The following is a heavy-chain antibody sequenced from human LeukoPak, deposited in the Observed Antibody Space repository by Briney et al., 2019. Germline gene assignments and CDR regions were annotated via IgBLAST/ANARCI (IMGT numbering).Heavy chain of an antibody. CDR1: GGSISSSSYY. V-gene: IGHV4-39*01. J-gene: IGHJ4*02. D-gene: IGHD4-17*01. CDR2: IYYSGST. Sequence: AETLSLTCTVSGGSISSSSYYWGWIRQPPGKGLEWIGSIYYSGSTYYNPSLKSRVTISVDTSKNQFSLKLSSVTAADTAVYYCARHMSGDYEFDYWGQGTLVTVSS. CDR3: ARHMSGDYEFDY.